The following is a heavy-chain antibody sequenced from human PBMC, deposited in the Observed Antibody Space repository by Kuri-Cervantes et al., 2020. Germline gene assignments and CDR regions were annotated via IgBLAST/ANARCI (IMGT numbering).Heavy chain of an antibody. CDR3: AKEMATNVFDY. CDR1: GFTFDDYG. CDR2: INWNGGST. J-gene: IGHJ4*02. V-gene: IGHV3-20*04. D-gene: IGHD5-24*01. Sequence: ESLKISCAASGFTFDDYGMSWVRQAPGKGLEWVSGINWNGGSTGYADSVKGRFTISRDNSKNTLYLQMNSLRAEDTAVYYCAKEMATNVFDYWGQGTLVTVSS.